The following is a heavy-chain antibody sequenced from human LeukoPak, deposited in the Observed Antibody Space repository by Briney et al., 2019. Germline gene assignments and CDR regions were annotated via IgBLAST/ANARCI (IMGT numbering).Heavy chain of an antibody. J-gene: IGHJ5*02. D-gene: IGHD3-22*01. CDR2: IYTSGST. V-gene: IGHV4-4*07. Sequence: SETLSLTCTVSGGSISSYYWSWIRQPAGKGLEWIGRIYTSGSTNYNPSLKSRVTMSVDTSKNQFSLKLSSVTAADTAVYYCASGAISSGAYGNWFDPWGQGTLVTVSS. CDR3: ASGAISSGAYGNWFDP. CDR1: GGSISSYY.